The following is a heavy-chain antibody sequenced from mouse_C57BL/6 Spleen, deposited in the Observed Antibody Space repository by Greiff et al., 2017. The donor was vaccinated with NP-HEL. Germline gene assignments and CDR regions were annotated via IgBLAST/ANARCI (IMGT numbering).Heavy chain of an antibody. D-gene: IGHD3-1*01. V-gene: IGHV14-3*01. CDR1: GFNITNPY. Sequence: VQLPQSVAELVRPGASVKLSCTASGFNITNPYMHWVKQRPEQGLEWIGRIDPATGYPKSAPKFPGQATITADTSSNTAYLPLSSLTSEDTAIYFCARSGEYAMDDWGQGTSVTVSS. CDR3: ARSGEYAMDD. CDR2: IDPATGYP. J-gene: IGHJ4*01.